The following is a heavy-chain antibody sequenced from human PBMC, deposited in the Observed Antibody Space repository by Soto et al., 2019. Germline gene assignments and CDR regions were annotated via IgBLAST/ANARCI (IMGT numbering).Heavy chain of an antibody. V-gene: IGHV3-74*01. CDR2: INSDGSST. J-gene: IGHJ4*02. D-gene: IGHD4-17*01. Sequence: GGSLILSCAASGFTFSSYWMHWVRQAPGKGLVWVSRINSDGSSTSYADSVKGRFTISRDNAKNTLYLQMNSLRAEDTAVYYCAGGFIYGDSLDYWGEGTLVTVSS. CDR3: AGGFIYGDSLDY. CDR1: GFTFSSYW.